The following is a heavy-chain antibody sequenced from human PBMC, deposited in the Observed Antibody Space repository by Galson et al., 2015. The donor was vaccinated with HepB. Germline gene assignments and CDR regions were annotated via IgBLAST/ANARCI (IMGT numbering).Heavy chain of an antibody. CDR2: IDKDGST. CDR3: ARSWNRVLDY. Sequence: SLRLSCAASGFTFSSSWMHWVRQAPGKGLVWVARIDKDGSTVYADFVKGRFTTTRDNAKNTVTLQMNSLRADDTAVYFCARSWNRVLDYWGQVTMVTVSS. CDR1: GFTFSSSW. V-gene: IGHV3-74*01. D-gene: IGHD1/OR15-1a*01. J-gene: IGHJ4*02.